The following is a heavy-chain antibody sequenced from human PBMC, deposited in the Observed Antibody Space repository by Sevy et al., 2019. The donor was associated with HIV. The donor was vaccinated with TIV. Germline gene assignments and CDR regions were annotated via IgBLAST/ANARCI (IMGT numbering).Heavy chain of an antibody. CDR2: IIPIFGTA. V-gene: IGHV1-69*13. CDR3: ATDQEVRYDILTGYYYYYGMDV. J-gene: IGHJ6*02. Sequence: ASVKVSCKASGGTFSSYAISWVRQAPGQGLEWMGGIIPIFGTANYAQKFQGRVTITADESTSTAYMELSSLRSEDTAVYYCATDQEVRYDILTGYYYYYGMDVWGQGTTVTVSS. CDR1: GGTFSSYA. D-gene: IGHD3-9*01.